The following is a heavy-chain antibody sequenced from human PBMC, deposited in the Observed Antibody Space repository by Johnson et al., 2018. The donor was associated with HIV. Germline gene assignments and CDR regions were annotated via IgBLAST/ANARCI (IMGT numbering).Heavy chain of an antibody. Sequence: VQLVESGGGVVQPGRSLRLSCAASGFTFSSYAMSWVRQAPGKGLEWVSVIYSGGSTYYADSVKGRFTISRDNSKNTLYLQMNSLRAGDTAVYYCARAAVAAPSAFDIWGQGTMVTVSS. CDR3: ARAAVAAPSAFDI. CDR2: IYSGGST. J-gene: IGHJ3*02. V-gene: IGHV3-66*01. D-gene: IGHD6-19*01. CDR1: GFTFSSYA.